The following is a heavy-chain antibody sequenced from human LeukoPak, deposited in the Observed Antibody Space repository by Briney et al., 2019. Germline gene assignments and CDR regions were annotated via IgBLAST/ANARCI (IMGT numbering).Heavy chain of an antibody. Sequence: GASVKVSCKTSGYTFTDYYLHWVRQAPGQGLEWMGWINPNNAGTNYAQKLQGRVTMTTDTSTSTAYMELRSLRSDDTAVYYCARDRSIAAQVGDYWGQGTLVTVSS. J-gene: IGHJ4*02. CDR2: INPNNAGT. D-gene: IGHD6-6*01. CDR3: ARDRSIAAQVGDY. CDR1: GYTFTDYY. V-gene: IGHV1-2*02.